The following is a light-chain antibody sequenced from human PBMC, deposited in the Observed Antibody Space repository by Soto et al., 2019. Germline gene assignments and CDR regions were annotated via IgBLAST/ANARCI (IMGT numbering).Light chain of an antibody. CDR1: QSVSSY. CDR2: DAS. Sequence: DIVLTQSPGTLSLSPGERATLSCRASQSVSSYLAWYQQKPGQAPRLLIYDASNRATGIPARFSGSGSGTDFTLTISSLEPEDFAVYYCQQYGISPRTFGQGTKVDIK. V-gene: IGKV3-11*01. J-gene: IGKJ1*01. CDR3: QQYGISPRT.